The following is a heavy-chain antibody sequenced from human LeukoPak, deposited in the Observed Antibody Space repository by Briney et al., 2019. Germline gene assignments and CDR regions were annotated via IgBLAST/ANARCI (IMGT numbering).Heavy chain of an antibody. J-gene: IGHJ4*02. CDR3: ARRSYNSPFRY. V-gene: IGHV4-34*01. D-gene: IGHD5-24*01. CDR2: INHSGST. Sequence: PSETLSLTCAVYGGSFSGYYWSWIRQPPGKGLEWIGEINHSGSTNYNPSLKSRVTISVDTSKNHFSLNLRSVTAADTAVYYCARRSYNSPFRYWGQGTPVTVSS. CDR1: GGSFSGYY.